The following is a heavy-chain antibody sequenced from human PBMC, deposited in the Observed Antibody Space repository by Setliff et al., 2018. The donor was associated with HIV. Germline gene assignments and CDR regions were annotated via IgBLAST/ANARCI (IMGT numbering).Heavy chain of an antibody. Sequence: KTSETLSLTCTVSGGSISSGGYYWSWIRQHPGKGLEWIGYIYHTGKTYYNPSLQSRIIMSLDMSQNQFSLKLSSVTAADTAVYYCARGDTPDVWGKGTTVTVSS. J-gene: IGHJ6*04. CDR3: ARGDTPDV. D-gene: IGHD3-16*01. CDR1: GGSISSGGYY. V-gene: IGHV4-31*03. CDR2: IYHTGKT.